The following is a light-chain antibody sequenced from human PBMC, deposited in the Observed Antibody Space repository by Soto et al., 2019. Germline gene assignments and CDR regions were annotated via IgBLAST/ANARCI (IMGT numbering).Light chain of an antibody. CDR1: SSYVGGYNY. CDR3: SSYTISSTPNYV. Sequence: QSALTQPASVSGSPGQSITISCTGTSSYVGGYNYVSWYQQHPGKAPKLMIYDVSNRPSGVANRFSGSKSGNTASLTISGLQDEDEADYYCSSYTISSTPNYVFGTGTKVTVL. CDR2: DVS. V-gene: IGLV2-14*01. J-gene: IGLJ1*01.